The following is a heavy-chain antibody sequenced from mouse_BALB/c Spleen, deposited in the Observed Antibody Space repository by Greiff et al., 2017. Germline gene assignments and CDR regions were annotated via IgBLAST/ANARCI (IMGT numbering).Heavy chain of an antibody. D-gene: IGHD1-1*01. CDR3: ARESSSDYFDY. J-gene: IGHJ2*01. Sequence: DVQLQESGPGLVKPSQSLSLTCSVTGYSITSGYYWNWIRQFPGNKLEWMGYISYDGSNNYNPSLKNRISITRDTSKNQFFLKLNSVTTEDTATYYCARESSSDYFDYWGQGTTLTVSS. V-gene: IGHV3-6*02. CDR1: GYSITSGYY. CDR2: ISYDGSN.